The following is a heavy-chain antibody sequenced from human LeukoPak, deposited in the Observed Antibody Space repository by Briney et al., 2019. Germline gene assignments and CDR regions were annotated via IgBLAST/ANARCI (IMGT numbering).Heavy chain of an antibody. Sequence: GSSVKVSCKASGGTFSSYAISWVRQAPGQGLEWMGGIIPIFGTANYAQKFQGRVTITTDESTSTAYMELSSLRSEDTAVYYCARDNTAMATGDYWGQGTLVTVSS. D-gene: IGHD5-18*01. CDR2: IIPIFGTA. V-gene: IGHV1-69*05. CDR3: ARDNTAMATGDY. CDR1: GGTFSSYA. J-gene: IGHJ4*02.